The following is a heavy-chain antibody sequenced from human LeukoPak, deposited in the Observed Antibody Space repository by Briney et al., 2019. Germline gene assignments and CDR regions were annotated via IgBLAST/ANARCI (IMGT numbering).Heavy chain of an antibody. CDR1: GFTFSIYA. V-gene: IGHV3-23*01. J-gene: IGHJ4*02. Sequence: GGSLRLSCAASGFTFSIYAMSWVRQAPGKGLEWVSAISGSGGTTYYADSVKGRFTISRDNSKNTLYLQMNSLRAEDTAVYYCAKDLGWIHFAYWGQGTLVTVSS. CDR3: AKDLGWIHFAY. D-gene: IGHD5-18*01. CDR2: ISGSGGTT.